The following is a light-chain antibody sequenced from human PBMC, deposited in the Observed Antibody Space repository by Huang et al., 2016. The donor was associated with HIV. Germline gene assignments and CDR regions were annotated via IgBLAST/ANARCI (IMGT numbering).Light chain of an antibody. Sequence: EILLTQSPDTLSLSPGERATLSCRSSQSVNNNYLAWYQQKPGQAPRLLIYRASARATGIPDRFSGSGSGTYVTLTISRLEPDDVAVYYCQQFGSSPPYSFGQGTKLEIK. J-gene: IGKJ2*03. V-gene: IGKV3-20*01. CDR1: QSVNNNY. CDR2: RAS. CDR3: QQFGSSPPYS.